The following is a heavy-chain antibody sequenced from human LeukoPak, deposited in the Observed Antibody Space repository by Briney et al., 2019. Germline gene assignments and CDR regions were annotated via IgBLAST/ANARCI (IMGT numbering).Heavy chain of an antibody. D-gene: IGHD1-26*01. CDR2: IRYDGSNK. CDR1: GFTVSSNY. J-gene: IGHJ4*02. Sequence: GGSLRLSCAASGFTVSSNYMSWVRQAPGKGLEWVAFIRYDGSNKFYADSVKGRFTISRDNPRNTLYLQMNSPRAEDTAMYHCAKEWELTYWGQGTLVTVSS. V-gene: IGHV3-30*02. CDR3: AKEWELTY.